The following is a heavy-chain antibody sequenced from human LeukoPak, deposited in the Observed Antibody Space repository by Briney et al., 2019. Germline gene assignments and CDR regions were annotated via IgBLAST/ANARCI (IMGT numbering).Heavy chain of an antibody. V-gene: IGHV5-51*01. CDR1: GYSFTSYW. CDR3: ARQSYSSSYWFDP. J-gene: IGHJ5*02. D-gene: IGHD6-6*01. Sequence: GESLKISCKGSGYSFTSYWIGWVRQMPGKGLEWMGIIYPGDSDTRYSPSFQGQVTISADKSISTAYLQWSSLKASDTAMFFCARQSYSSSYWFDPWGQGTLVTVSS. CDR2: IYPGDSDT.